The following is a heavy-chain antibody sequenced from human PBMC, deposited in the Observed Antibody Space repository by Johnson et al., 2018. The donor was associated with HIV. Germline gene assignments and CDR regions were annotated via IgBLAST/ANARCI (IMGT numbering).Heavy chain of an antibody. J-gene: IGHJ3*02. CDR1: GFTFDDYA. CDR3: ARAYYTFWSGYDAFDI. D-gene: IGHD3-3*01. CDR2: ISWNSGSI. Sequence: EVQLVESGGGLVQPGRSLRLSCAASGFTFDDYAMHWVRQAPGKGLEWVSGISWNSGSIGYADSVKGRFTISRDNAKNSLYLQMNSLRAEDTAVYYCARAYYTFWSGYDAFDIWSQGTMVTVSS. V-gene: IGHV3-9*01.